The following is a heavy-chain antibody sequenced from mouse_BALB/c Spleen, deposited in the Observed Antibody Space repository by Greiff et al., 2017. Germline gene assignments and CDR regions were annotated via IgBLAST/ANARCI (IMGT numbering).Heavy chain of an antibody. Sequence: VQLQQSGAELVRPGVSVKISCKGSGYTFTDYAMHWVKQSHAKSLEWIGVISTYYGDASYNQKFKGKATMTVDKSSSTAYMELARLTSEDSAIYYCARRHGNYFYAMDYWGQGTSVTVSS. V-gene: IGHV1S137*01. CDR1: GYTFTDYA. D-gene: IGHD2-1*01. CDR2: ISTYYGDA. CDR3: ARRHGNYFYAMDY. J-gene: IGHJ4*01.